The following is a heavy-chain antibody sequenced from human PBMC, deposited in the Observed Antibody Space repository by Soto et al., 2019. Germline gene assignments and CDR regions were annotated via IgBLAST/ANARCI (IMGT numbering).Heavy chain of an antibody. V-gene: IGHV3-23*01. CDR1: GFTFSSYA. Sequence: GGSLRLSCAASGFTFSSYAMSWVRQAPGKGLEWVSAISGSGGSTYYADSVKGRFTISRDNSKNTLYLQMNSLRAEDTAVYYCAKDKFVLMVYAIRVLNGMDVWGQGTTVTVSS. CDR3: AKDKFVLMVYAIRVLNGMDV. J-gene: IGHJ6*02. CDR2: ISGSGGST. D-gene: IGHD2-8*01.